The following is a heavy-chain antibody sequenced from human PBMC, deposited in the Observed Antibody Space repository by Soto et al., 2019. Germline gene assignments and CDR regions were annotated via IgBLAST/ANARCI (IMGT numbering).Heavy chain of an antibody. CDR3: ARVLYCYDSSGYYFDY. J-gene: IGHJ4*02. D-gene: IGHD3-22*01. CDR1: GGTFSSYA. CDR2: IIPIFGTA. Sequence: QVQLVQSGAEVKKPGSSVKVSCKASGGTFSSYAISWVRQAPGQGLEWMGGIIPIFGTANYAQKFQGRVTITADKSTSTAYMELSSLRSEDTAVYYCARVLYCYDSSGYYFDYWGQGTLVTVSS. V-gene: IGHV1-69*06.